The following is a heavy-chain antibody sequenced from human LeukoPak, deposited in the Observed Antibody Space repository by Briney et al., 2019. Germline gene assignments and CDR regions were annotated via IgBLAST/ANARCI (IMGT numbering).Heavy chain of an antibody. CDR1: GGSISSGGYY. V-gene: IGHV4-31*03. Sequence: PSETLSLTCTVSGGSISSGGYYWSWIRQHPGKGLEWIGYIYYSGSTYYNPSLKGRVTISVDTSKNQFSLKLSSVTAADTAVYYCARNRGYSYGYYFDYWGQGTLVTVSS. D-gene: IGHD5-18*01. J-gene: IGHJ4*02. CDR2: IYYSGST. CDR3: ARNRGYSYGYYFDY.